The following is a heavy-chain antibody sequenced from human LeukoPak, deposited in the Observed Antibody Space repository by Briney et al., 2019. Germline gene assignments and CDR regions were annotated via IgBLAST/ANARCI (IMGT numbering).Heavy chain of an antibody. V-gene: IGHV4-61*02. D-gene: IGHD3-22*01. CDR3: ARGPYSYDSSGAFDI. CDR1: GDSISRGVYY. Sequence: PSETLSLTCTVSGDSISRGVYYWSWIRQPAGEGLEWIGRFSSSGSTNYNPSLKSRVTISVDTSKNQFSLKLSSVTAADTAVYFCARGPYSYDSSGAFDIWGQGTMVSVSS. CDR2: FSSSGST. J-gene: IGHJ3*02.